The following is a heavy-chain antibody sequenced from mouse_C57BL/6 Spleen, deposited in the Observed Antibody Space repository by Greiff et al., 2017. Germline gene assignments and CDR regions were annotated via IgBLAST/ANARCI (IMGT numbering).Heavy chain of an antibody. CDR1: GYAFSSSW. Sequence: VQLKESGPELVKPGASVKISCKASGYAFSSSWMNWVKQRPGKGLEWIGRIYPGDGDTNYNGKFKGKATLTADKSSSTAYMQLSSLTSEDSAVYFCAREEGYAMDYWGQGTSVTVSS. CDR2: IYPGDGDT. V-gene: IGHV1-82*01. J-gene: IGHJ4*01. CDR3: AREEGYAMDY.